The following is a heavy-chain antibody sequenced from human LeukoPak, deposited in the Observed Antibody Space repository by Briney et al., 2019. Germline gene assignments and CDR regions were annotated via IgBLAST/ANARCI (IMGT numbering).Heavy chain of an antibody. CDR2: IIPIFGTA. D-gene: IGHD5-24*01. Sequence: ASVKVSCKASGGTFSSYAISWVRQAPGQGLEWMGGIIPIFGTANYAQKFQGRVTITADKSTSTAYMELSSLRSEDTAVYYCARGGWLQPGYYMDVWGKGTTVTVSS. CDR3: ARGGWLQPGYYMDV. CDR1: GGTFSSYA. V-gene: IGHV1-69*06. J-gene: IGHJ6*03.